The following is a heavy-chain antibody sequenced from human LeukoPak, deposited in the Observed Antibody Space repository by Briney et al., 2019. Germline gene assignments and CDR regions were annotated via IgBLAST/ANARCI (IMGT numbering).Heavy chain of an antibody. D-gene: IGHD3-22*01. Sequence: GASVKVSCKASGYTFTSYGISWVRQAPGQGLEWMGWISAYNGNTNSAQKLQGRVTMTTDTSPSTAYMELRCLRSDDTAVYYCARGGYYDSSDYYNYWGQGTLVTVSS. CDR2: ISAYNGNT. CDR1: GYTFTSYG. CDR3: ARGGYYDSSDYYNY. J-gene: IGHJ4*02. V-gene: IGHV1-18*01.